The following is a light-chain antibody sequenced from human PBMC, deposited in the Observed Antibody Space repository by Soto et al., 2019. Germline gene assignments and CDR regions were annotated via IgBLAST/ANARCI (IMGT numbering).Light chain of an antibody. CDR1: QRVSGN. Sequence: IVLTQAPATLSFSPGERATLCCRASQRVSGNLAWYQQRPGHAPRLLMYGASIRATGFPYRFSGSGSGTEFTPTISCLQSEDFAVYYCQQYNHWPPLTFGGGTKVDI. CDR2: GAS. J-gene: IGKJ4*01. CDR3: QQYNHWPPLT. V-gene: IGKV3-15*01.